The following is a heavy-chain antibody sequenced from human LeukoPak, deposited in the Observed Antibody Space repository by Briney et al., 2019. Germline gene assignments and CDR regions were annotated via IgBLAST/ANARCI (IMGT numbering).Heavy chain of an antibody. D-gene: IGHD3-22*01. CDR2: INPSGGST. V-gene: IGHV1-46*01. CDR3: ARDYYDSSGYDAFDI. Sequence: GASVKVSCKASGYTFTSYYMHWVRQAPGQGLEWMGIINPSGGSTSYARKFQGRVTMTRDMSTSTVYMELSSLRSEDTAVYYCARDYYDSSGYDAFDIWGQGTMVTVSS. J-gene: IGHJ3*02. CDR1: GYTFTSYY.